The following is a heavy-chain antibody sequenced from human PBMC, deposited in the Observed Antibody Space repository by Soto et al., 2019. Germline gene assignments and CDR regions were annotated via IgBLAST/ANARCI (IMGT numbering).Heavy chain of an antibody. V-gene: IGHV3-30*04. D-gene: IGHD2-2*01. CDR2: ILYHGRDE. CDR3: ARGRFSTTLYAGFDP. J-gene: IGHJ5*02. Sequence: GGSLRLSCAASGFTFTSYAMHWVRQAPGKGLEWVAAILYHGRDEYYADSVKGRFSISRDNSKNTLNLQMNSLRAEDTAVYYCARGRFSTTLYAGFDPWGQGTLVTVSS. CDR1: GFTFTSYA.